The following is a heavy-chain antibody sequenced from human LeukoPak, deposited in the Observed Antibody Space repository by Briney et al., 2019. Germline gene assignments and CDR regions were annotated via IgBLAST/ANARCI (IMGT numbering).Heavy chain of an antibody. CDR2: ISSSSDII. Sequence: PGRSLRLSCAASGFTFSSYAMSWVRQAPGKGLEWVSAISSSSDIIHYADSVKGRFTISRDNSNKKLYLQMNSLRVEDTAVYYCAKDDAAAAEASGEDYWGQGTLVTVSS. V-gene: IGHV3-23*01. CDR3: AKDDAAAAEASGEDY. J-gene: IGHJ4*02. D-gene: IGHD6-13*01. CDR1: GFTFSSYA.